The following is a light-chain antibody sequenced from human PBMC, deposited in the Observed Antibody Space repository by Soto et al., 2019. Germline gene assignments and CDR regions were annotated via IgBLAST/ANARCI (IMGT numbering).Light chain of an antibody. Sequence: DIHMTQSPSTLSASVGDRVTITCRASQSISIWLAWYQQKPGKAPNLLIYKTSSLETGVPSRFSGSGSGTEFTRTISSLPPDDFATYDCPHYNDYSWTFGHGTKVEVK. J-gene: IGKJ1*01. CDR3: PHYNDYSWT. V-gene: IGKV1-5*03. CDR1: QSISIW. CDR2: KTS.